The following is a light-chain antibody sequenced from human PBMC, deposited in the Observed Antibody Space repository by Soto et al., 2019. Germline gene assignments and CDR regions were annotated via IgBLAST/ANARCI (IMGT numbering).Light chain of an antibody. CDR1: QSISTY. CDR2: GAS. V-gene: IGKV1-39*01. Sequence: DIQMTQSPSSLSASIGDIITITCRASQSISTYLNWYQQKPGKAPKLLIYGASTLQNGVPSRFSGSGSATDYTLTISGLQPEDFATYYGQQSFITPPLTFGGGTKVEMK. J-gene: IGKJ4*01. CDR3: QQSFITPPLT.